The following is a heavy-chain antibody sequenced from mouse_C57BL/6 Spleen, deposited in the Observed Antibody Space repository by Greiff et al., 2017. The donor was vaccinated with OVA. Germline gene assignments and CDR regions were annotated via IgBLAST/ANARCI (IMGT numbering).Heavy chain of an antibody. CDR2: ISSGSSTI. D-gene: IGHD2-3*01. CDR3: ARRDGYTYAMDY. CDR1: GFTFSDYG. Sequence: DVQLQESGGGLVKPGGSLKLSCAASGFTFSDYGMHWVRQAPEKGLEWVAYISSGSSTIYYADTVKGRFTISRDNAKNTLFLQMTSLRSEDTAMYYCARRDGYTYAMDYWGQGTSVTVSS. V-gene: IGHV5-17*01. J-gene: IGHJ4*01.